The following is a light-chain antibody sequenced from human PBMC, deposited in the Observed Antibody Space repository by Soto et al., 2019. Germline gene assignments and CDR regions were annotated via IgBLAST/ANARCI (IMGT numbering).Light chain of an antibody. V-gene: IGKV3-20*01. CDR2: GAS. CDR3: QQYGGSSWT. CDR1: QSVSSNY. Sequence: EIVLTQSPGTLSLSPGERATLSCRASQSVSSNYLGWYQQKPGQAPRLLIFGASSRATGIPDRFSGSGSGTDFTLTISRLEPEDFAVYYCQQYGGSSWTFGQGTKVDI. J-gene: IGKJ1*01.